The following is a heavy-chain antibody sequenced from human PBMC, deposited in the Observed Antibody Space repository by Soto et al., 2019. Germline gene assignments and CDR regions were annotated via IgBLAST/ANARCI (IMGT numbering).Heavy chain of an antibody. CDR3: AKDIGEDTSCYDH. D-gene: IGHD2-2*01. Sequence: EVQLVESGGGLVQPGRSLRLSCAASGFTFDDYAMHWVRQAPGKGLEWVSGISWNSGSIGYVDSVKGRFTISRDNAKNSLYLQMNSLRAEDTALYYCAKDIGEDTSCYDHWGQGTLVTVSS. CDR1: GFTFDDYA. J-gene: IGHJ4*02. CDR2: ISWNSGSI. V-gene: IGHV3-9*01.